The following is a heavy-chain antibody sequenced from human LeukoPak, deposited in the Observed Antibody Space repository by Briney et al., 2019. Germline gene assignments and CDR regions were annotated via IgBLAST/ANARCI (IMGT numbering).Heavy chain of an antibody. CDR3: ARDRGNSSGWYVHYYMDV. J-gene: IGHJ6*03. V-gene: IGHV3-23*01. CDR1: GFTFSGYA. D-gene: IGHD6-19*01. Sequence: GGSLRLSCAASGFTFSGYAMSWVRQAPGKGLEWVSGISGSGSTTYYADSVKGRFTISRDNSKDTLYLQMNSLRAEDTAVYYCARDRGNSSGWYVHYYMDVWGKGTTVTVSS. CDR2: ISGSGSTT.